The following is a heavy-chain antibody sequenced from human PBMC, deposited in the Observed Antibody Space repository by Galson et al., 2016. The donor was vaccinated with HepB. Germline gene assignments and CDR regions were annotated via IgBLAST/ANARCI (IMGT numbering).Heavy chain of an antibody. CDR2: IWYDGSNK. CDR1: GFTFSTYG. Sequence: SLRLSCAASGFTFSTYGMHWVRQARGKGLEWVAVIWYDGSNKNYADFVKGRFTISRDNSKNTLYLQMNSLRAEDTAIYYCVREPVRYSGYDFGYFGHWGQGTLVTVSS. J-gene: IGHJ1*01. V-gene: IGHV3-33*01. D-gene: IGHD5-12*01. CDR3: VREPVRYSGYDFGYFGH.